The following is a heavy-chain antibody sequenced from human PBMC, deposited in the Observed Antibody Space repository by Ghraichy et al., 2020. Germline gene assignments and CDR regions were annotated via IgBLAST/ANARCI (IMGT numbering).Heavy chain of an antibody. V-gene: IGHV4-34*01. CDR1: GGSFSGYY. CDR2: INHSGST. Sequence: SETLSLTCAVYGGSFSGYYWSWIRQPPGKGLEWIGEINHSGSTNYNPSLKSRVTISVDTSKNQFSLKLSSVTAADTAVYYCARGRYFDPHKYYYYYYMDVWGKGTTVTVSS. D-gene: IGHD3-9*01. CDR3: ARGRYFDPHKYYYYYYMDV. J-gene: IGHJ6*03.